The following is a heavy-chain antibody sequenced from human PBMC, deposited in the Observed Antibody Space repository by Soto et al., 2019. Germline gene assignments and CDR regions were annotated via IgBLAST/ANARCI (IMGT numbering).Heavy chain of an antibody. CDR3: AGGGVSLRFLEWLPGYYYGMDV. Sequence: QVQLVQSGAEVKKPGASVKVSCKASGYTFTSYDINWVRQATGQGLEWMGWMNPNSGNTGYAQKFQGRVTMTRNTSISTAYMELSSLRSEDTAVYYCAGGGVSLRFLEWLPGYYYGMDVWGQGTTVTVSS. CDR1: GYTFTSYD. V-gene: IGHV1-8*01. CDR2: MNPNSGNT. D-gene: IGHD3-3*01. J-gene: IGHJ6*02.